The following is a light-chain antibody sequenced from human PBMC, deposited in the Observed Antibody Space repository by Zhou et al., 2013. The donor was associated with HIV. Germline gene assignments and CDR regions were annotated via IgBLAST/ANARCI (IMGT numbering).Light chain of an antibody. Sequence: DIQMTQSPSTLSASVGDSVTITCRASQSISSWLAWYQQKPGKAPKLLIYKAFSLESGVPSRFSGSGSGTEFTLTISSLQPDDFATYYCQQYNSYWTFGQGTKVDIK. J-gene: IGKJ1*01. V-gene: IGKV1-5*03. CDR1: QSISSW. CDR2: KAF. CDR3: QQYNSYWT.